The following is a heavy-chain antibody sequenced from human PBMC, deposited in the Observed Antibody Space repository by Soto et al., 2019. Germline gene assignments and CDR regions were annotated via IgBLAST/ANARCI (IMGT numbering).Heavy chain of an antibody. CDR2: IMSIFGTP. CDR3: ANIRGRDCSNGVCSKVGY. Sequence: QVQLVQSGAEVKKPGSSVKVSCKASGGPLSNYVISWVRQAPGQGLEWMGGIMSIFGTPNYAEKFQGRVKISADESTNTVYMELSSLTSEDTAVYYCANIRGRDCSNGVCSKVGYWGQGTLVIVSS. J-gene: IGHJ4*02. V-gene: IGHV1-69*01. D-gene: IGHD2-8*01. CDR1: GGPLSNYV.